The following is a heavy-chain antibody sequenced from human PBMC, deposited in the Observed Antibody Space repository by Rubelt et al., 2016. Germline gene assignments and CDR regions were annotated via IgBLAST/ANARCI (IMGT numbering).Heavy chain of an antibody. J-gene: IGHJ5*02. CDR2: IYYSGST. CDR1: GGSISSGGYY. V-gene: IGHV4-31*03. CDR3: ARRNQGVEQRWFDP. D-gene: IGHD1-14*01. Sequence: QVQLQESGPGLVKPSQTLSLTCTVSGGSISSGGYYWSWIRQHPGKGLEWIGYIYYSGSTYYNPSLKSRVTISVDTSKNQFPLKLSSVTAADTAVYYWARRNQGVEQRWFDPWGQGTLVTVSS.